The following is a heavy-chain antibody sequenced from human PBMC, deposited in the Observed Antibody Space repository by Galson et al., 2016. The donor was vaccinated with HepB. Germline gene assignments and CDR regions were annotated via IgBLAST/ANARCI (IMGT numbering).Heavy chain of an antibody. CDR2: ISYDGTIK. CDR3: ARDPGLDYDRSGYYPPTSHYYGMDV. D-gene: IGHD3-22*01. Sequence: SLRLSCAVSGFTFSTYAIHWVRQAPGKGLEWVAVISYDGTIKYYADSVKGRFTISRDTSKNTLYLQMNSLRADDTAVYYCARDPGLDYDRSGYYPPTSHYYGMDVWGQGTTVTVSS. CDR1: GFTFSTYA. V-gene: IGHV3-30*04. J-gene: IGHJ6*02.